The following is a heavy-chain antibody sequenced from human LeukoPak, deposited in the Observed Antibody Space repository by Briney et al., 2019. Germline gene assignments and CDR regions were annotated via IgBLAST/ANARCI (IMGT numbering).Heavy chain of an antibody. Sequence: KPSETLSLTCTVSGGSISSYYWSWLRQPAGKGLEWIGRIYTSGSTNYNPSLKSRVTMSVDTTKNQFSLKLSSVTAADTGVYYCAREGYDFWSGYYRKDWFDSWGQGTLVTVSS. CDR3: AREGYDFWSGYYRKDWFDS. CDR1: GGSISSYY. J-gene: IGHJ5*01. V-gene: IGHV4-4*07. CDR2: IYTSGST. D-gene: IGHD3-3*01.